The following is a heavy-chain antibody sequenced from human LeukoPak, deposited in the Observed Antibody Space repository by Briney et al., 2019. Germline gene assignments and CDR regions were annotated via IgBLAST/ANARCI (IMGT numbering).Heavy chain of an antibody. J-gene: IGHJ6*02. V-gene: IGHV3-23*01. D-gene: IGHD5-12*01. CDR1: GFTFSSYA. CDR3: AKGISVYSGYDGWYYGMDV. Sequence: GGSLRLSCAASGFTFSSYAMSWVRQAPGKGLEWVSAISGSGGSTYYADSVKGRFTISRDNSKNTLYLQMNSLRAEDTAVYYCAKGISVYSGYDGWYYGMDVWGQGTTVTVSS. CDR2: ISGSGGST.